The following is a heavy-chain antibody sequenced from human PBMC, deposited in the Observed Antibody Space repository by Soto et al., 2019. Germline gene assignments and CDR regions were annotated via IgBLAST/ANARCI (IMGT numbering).Heavy chain of an antibody. CDR1: GLTFSNHW. CDR3: EREGFRCAFDI. CDR2: IKEDGGTK. Sequence: SGGSLRLSCAASGLTFSNHWMSWVRQAPGKGLEWVANIKEDGGTKYYVDSVKGRFTISRDNAKNSLYLQMNSLRDEDTAVYYCEREGFRCAFDIWGQGTMVTVSS. V-gene: IGHV3-7*03. J-gene: IGHJ3*02.